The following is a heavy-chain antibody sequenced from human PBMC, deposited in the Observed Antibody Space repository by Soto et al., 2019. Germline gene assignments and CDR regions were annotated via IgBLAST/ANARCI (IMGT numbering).Heavy chain of an antibody. CDR2: IKQDGSEK. Sequence: EVQLVESGGGLVQPGGSLRLSCAASGFTFSSYWISWFRQAPGKGLEWVANIKQDGSEKYYVDSVKGRFTISRDNAKNSLYLQMNRLRAEDTAVYYCPRGKEIAARFDDWGQGTLVTVSS. CDR1: GFTFSSYW. J-gene: IGHJ4*02. CDR3: PRGKEIAARFDD. D-gene: IGHD6-6*01. V-gene: IGHV3-7*03.